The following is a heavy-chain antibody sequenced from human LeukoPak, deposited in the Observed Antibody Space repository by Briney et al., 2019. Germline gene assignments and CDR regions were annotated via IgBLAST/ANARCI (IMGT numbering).Heavy chain of an antibody. Sequence: GGSLRLSCAASGFTFSSYEMNWVRQAPGKGLEWVSYISSSGSTIYYADSVKGRFTSSRDNAKNSLYLQMNSLRAEDTAVYYCARDGDCSSTSCYPYYYFDYWGQGTLVTVSS. CDR3: ARDGDCSSTSCYPYYYFDY. CDR1: GFTFSSYE. CDR2: ISSSGSTI. J-gene: IGHJ4*02. V-gene: IGHV3-48*03. D-gene: IGHD2-2*01.